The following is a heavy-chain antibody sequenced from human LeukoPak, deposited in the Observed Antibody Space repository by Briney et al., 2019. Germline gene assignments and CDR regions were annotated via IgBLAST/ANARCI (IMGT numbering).Heavy chain of an antibody. CDR1: GFTSDAYA. CDR2: ISGDGGST. CDR3: SKDSMAYYYFSQH. D-gene: IGHD3-22*01. J-gene: IGHJ1*01. Sequence: GGSLRLSCAVSGFTSDAYAMEWVRQAPGKGLEWVSLISGDGGSTYYGDSVKGRFTISRDNSKNSLYLQMNSLGTEDTALYYCSKDSMAYYYFSQHWGQGTLVTVSS. V-gene: IGHV3-43*02.